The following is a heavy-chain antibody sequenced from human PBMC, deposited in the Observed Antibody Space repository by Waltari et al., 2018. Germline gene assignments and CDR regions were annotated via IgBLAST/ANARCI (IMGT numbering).Heavy chain of an antibody. J-gene: IGHJ2*01. CDR1: GYTFTSYY. D-gene: IGHD5-18*01. CDR2: MNPNSGNT. Sequence: QVQLVQSGAEVKKTGASVKVYCKASGYTFTSYYINVVRQATGQGLEWMGWMNPNSGNTGYAQKFQGRVTITRNTSISTAYMELSSLRSEDTAVYYCARTAMVPRSYWYFDLWGRGTLVTVSS. CDR3: ARTAMVPRSYWYFDL. V-gene: IGHV1-8*03.